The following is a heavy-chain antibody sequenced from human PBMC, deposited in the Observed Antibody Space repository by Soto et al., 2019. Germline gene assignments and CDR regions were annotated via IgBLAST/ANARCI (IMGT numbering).Heavy chain of an antibody. CDR1: GFTFSSYA. J-gene: IGHJ6*02. V-gene: IGHV3-30-3*01. D-gene: IGHD6-6*01. CDR3: ARCIAARPVVSVGYYYYYGMDV. CDR2: ISYDGSNK. Sequence: GGSLRLSCAASGFTFSSYAMHWVRQAPGKGLEWVAVISYDGSNKYYADSVKGRFTISRDNSKNTLYLQMNSLRAEDTAVYYCARCIAARPVVSVGYYYYYGMDVWGQGTTVTVSS.